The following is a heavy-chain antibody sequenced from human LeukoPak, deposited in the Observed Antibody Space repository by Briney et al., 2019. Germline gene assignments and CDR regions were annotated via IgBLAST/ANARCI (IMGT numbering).Heavy chain of an antibody. CDR3: ARDPNGDYIGAFDM. D-gene: IGHD4-17*01. J-gene: IGHJ3*02. CDR2: IRGGGGSA. Sequence: GGSLRLSCTASGFTFSAYAMMWVRKAQGKGPEWVSAIRGGGGSAFYADSVKGRFTISRDNSKYTLFLQMNSLRAEDTAVYYCARDPNGDYIGAFDMWGPGTMVTVSS. V-gene: IGHV3-23*01. CDR1: GFTFSAYA.